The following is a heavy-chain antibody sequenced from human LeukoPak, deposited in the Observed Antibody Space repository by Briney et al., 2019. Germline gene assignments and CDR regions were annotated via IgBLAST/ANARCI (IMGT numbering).Heavy chain of an antibody. Sequence: GGSLRLSCAASGFTFSSYSMNWVRQAPGKGLEWVSSISSSSSYIYYADSVKGRFTISRDNAKNSLYLQMNSLRAEDTAVYYCARDPDYYGSGSYPVNFDYWGQGTLVTVSS. CDR2: ISSSSSYI. D-gene: IGHD3-10*01. CDR3: ARDPDYYGSGSYPVNFDY. J-gene: IGHJ4*02. CDR1: GFTFSSYS. V-gene: IGHV3-21*01.